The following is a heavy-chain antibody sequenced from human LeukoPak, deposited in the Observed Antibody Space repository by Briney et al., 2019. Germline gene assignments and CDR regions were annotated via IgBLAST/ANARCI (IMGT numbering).Heavy chain of an antibody. CDR3: GRDDWGSLNY. CDR1: GFTFSTSW. Sequence: GGSLRLSCAASGFTFSTSWMHWVRQAPGKGLVWVARINSDGSTTTHGDSVKGRFTISRDNAKNTLYLQMNSLRAEDTAVYYCGRDDWGSLNYWGQGTLVTVSS. D-gene: IGHD7-27*01. J-gene: IGHJ4*02. V-gene: IGHV3-74*03. CDR2: INSDGSTT.